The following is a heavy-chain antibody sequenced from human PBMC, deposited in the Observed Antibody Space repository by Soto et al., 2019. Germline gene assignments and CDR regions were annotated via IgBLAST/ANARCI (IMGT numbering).Heavy chain of an antibody. V-gene: IGHV3-74*01. CDR3: ARGVYDYYMDV. Sequence: TGGSLRLSCAASGFTFSSYWMHWVRQAPGKGLVWVSRINSDGSSTSYADSVKGRFTISRDNAKNTLYLQMNSLRAEDTAVYYCARGVYDYYMDVWGKGTTVTVSS. J-gene: IGHJ6*03. CDR1: GFTFSSYW. CDR2: INSDGSST.